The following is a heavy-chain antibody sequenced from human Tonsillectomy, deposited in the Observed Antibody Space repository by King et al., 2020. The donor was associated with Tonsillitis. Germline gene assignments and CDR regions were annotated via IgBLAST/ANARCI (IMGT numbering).Heavy chain of an antibody. Sequence: VQLQESGPGLVKPSQTLSLTCTVSGASISSGGYFWNWIRHHPGKGLEWLGYIYITGSTYFNPSLKSRIAISVVTAKNQFSLKLTSVTAADTAVYYCARIVRSSGWYLDYWGQGTLVTVSS. D-gene: IGHD6-13*01. CDR3: ARIVRSSGWYLDY. J-gene: IGHJ4*02. CDR2: IYITGST. V-gene: IGHV4-31*03. CDR1: GASISSGGYF.